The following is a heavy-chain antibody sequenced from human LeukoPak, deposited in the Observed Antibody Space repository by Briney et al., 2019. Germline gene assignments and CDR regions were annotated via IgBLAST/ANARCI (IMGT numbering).Heavy chain of an antibody. V-gene: IGHV3-7*01. CDR3: ARDGYSGYGDNDY. CDR2: VNQGGTGK. CDR1: GFRFSSQW. Sequence: GGSLRLSCAASGFRFSSQWMSWVRQAPGKGLEWVAIVNQGGTGKYYVDSVKGRFTISRDNAENSLYLQMNSLRAEDTAVYYCARDGYSGYGDNDYWGQGTLVTVSS. D-gene: IGHD5-12*01. J-gene: IGHJ4*02.